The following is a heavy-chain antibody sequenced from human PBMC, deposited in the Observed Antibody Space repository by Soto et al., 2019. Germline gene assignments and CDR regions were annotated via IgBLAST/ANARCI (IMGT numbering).Heavy chain of an antibody. V-gene: IGHV4-39*01. CDR1: GGSISSSSYY. Sequence: PSETLSLTCTVSGGSISSSSYYWGWIRQPPGKGLEWIGSIYYSGSTYYNSSLKSRVTISVDTSKNQFSLKLSSVTAADTAVYYCAPNPYRGVDYWGQGTLVTVSS. J-gene: IGHJ4*02. CDR3: APNPYRGVDY. CDR2: IYYSGST. D-gene: IGHD3-10*01.